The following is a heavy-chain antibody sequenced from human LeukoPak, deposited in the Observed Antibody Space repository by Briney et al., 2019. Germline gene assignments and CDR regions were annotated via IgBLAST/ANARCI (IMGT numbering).Heavy chain of an antibody. Sequence: PSETLSLTCSVSGYSISSGYFWGWIRQPPGKGLEWIGSIYQSGSTYYNPSLKGRVTISVDTSKNQFSLKLSSVTAADTAVYYCARDLDYWGQGTLVTVSS. J-gene: IGHJ4*02. CDR1: GYSISSGYF. CDR3: ARDLDY. V-gene: IGHV4-38-2*02. CDR2: IYQSGST.